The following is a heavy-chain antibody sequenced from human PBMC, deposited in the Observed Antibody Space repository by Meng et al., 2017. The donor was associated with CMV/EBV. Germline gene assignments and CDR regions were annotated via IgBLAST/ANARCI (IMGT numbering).Heavy chain of an antibody. CDR2: INHSGST. CDR3: ARGERNYDSSGYTTNWFDP. V-gene: IGHV4-34*01. J-gene: IGHJ5*02. Sequence: SFSGYYWSWIRQPPGKGLEWIGEINHSGSTNNNPSHKSRVTISVDTSKNQFSLKLSSVTAADTAVYYCARGERNYDSSGYTTNWFDPWGQGTLVTVSS. CDR1: SFSGYY. D-gene: IGHD3-22*01.